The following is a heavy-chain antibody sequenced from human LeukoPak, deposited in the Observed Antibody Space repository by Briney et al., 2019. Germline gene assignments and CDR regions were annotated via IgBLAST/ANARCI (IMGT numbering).Heavy chain of an antibody. V-gene: IGHV1-69*04. Sequence: GASVKVSCKASGGTFSSYAISWVRQAPGQGLEWMGRIIPILGIANYAQKLQGRVTMTTDTSTSTAYMELRSLRSDDTAVYYCARGGFPEAFDIWGQGTMVTVSS. CDR2: IIPILGIA. J-gene: IGHJ3*02. CDR1: GGTFSSYA. D-gene: IGHD2-15*01. CDR3: ARGGFPEAFDI.